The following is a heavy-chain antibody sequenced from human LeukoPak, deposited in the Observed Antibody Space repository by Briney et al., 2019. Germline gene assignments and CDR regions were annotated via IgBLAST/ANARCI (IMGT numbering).Heavy chain of an antibody. D-gene: IGHD2-2*01. CDR3: TRDPFPAAKYYFDY. V-gene: IGHV3-49*04. Sequence: PGGSLRLSCTASGFTFGDYAMSWVRQAPGKGLEWVGFIRGKAYGGTTEYAASVKGRFTISRDDSKSIAYLQMNSLKTEDTAVYYCTRDPFPAAKYYFDYWGQGTLVTVSS. CDR1: GFTFGDYA. J-gene: IGHJ4*02. CDR2: IRGKAYGGTT.